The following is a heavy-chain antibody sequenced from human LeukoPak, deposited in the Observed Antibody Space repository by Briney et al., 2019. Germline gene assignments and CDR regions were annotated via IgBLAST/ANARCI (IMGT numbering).Heavy chain of an antibody. CDR2: INFDGSTT. J-gene: IGHJ4*02. D-gene: IGHD1-26*01. V-gene: IGHV3-74*01. Sequence: PGGSLRLSCAASGFTFSDFWMHWVRQAPGKGLVWVSRINFDGSTTNYADSVKGRFTISRDNAKNTLYLQMNSLRAEDTAVYYCGRGAGGSYYLDYWGQGALVTVSS. CDR3: GRGAGGSYYLDY. CDR1: GFTFSDFW.